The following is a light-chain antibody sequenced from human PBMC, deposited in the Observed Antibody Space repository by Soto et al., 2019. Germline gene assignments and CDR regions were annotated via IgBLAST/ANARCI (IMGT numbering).Light chain of an antibody. V-gene: IGKV1-5*01. CDR2: DAS. Sequence: DMPMTQSHTTLSASVGDRVTITCRASQNIRSWLAWYQQKPGKAPKVLIYDASTLESGVSSRFSGIGFGTEFTLTISSLQPYDFATYYCQHYKGYFVQGTKMEIK. CDR3: QHYKGY. CDR1: QNIRSW. J-gene: IGKJ2*01.